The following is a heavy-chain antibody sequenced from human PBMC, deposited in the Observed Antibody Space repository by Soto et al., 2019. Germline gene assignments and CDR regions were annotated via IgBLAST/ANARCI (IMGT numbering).Heavy chain of an antibody. CDR2: IYHSGST. Sequence: SETLSLTCTVSGGSISSGGHYWSWIRQHPGKGLEWIGYIYHSGSTYYNPSLKSRVTISVDRSKNQFSLKLSSVTAADTAVYYCARAHYGDYGYGMDVWGQGTTVTVSS. CDR1: GGSISSGGHY. D-gene: IGHD4-17*01. CDR3: ARAHYGDYGYGMDV. V-gene: IGHV4-30-2*01. J-gene: IGHJ6*02.